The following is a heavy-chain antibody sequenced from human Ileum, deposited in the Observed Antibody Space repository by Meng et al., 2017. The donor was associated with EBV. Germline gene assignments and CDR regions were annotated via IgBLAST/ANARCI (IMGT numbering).Heavy chain of an antibody. Sequence: VPFGQSWEEVEKTGDSVQLSCKASGYTFTMYPIHWVRQAPGQRPEWMGWINTDNGETEFSQKFQGRVTITRDTSATTAYMELISLRSEDTAVYYCASRPGFNIGPFDFWGQGTLVTVSS. CDR1: GYTFTMYP. D-gene: IGHD3/OR15-3a*01. CDR2: INTDNGET. V-gene: IGHV1-3*04. CDR3: ASRPGFNIGPFDF. J-gene: IGHJ4*02.